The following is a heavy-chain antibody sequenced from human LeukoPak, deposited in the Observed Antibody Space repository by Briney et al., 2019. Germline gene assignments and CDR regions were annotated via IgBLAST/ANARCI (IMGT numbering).Heavy chain of an antibody. D-gene: IGHD3-9*01. Sequence: GRSLRLSCPASGFTFDDYAMHWVRQVPGKGLEWVSGISWNSGNIYYEDSVKGRFTISRDNAKNSLYLQMNCLRAEDTALYCCVKGEAILYFDWLLYDWGQGMPVTDSS. CDR1: GFTFDDYA. CDR3: VKGEAILYFDWLLYD. J-gene: IGHJ4*02. V-gene: IGHV3-9*01. CDR2: ISWNSGNI.